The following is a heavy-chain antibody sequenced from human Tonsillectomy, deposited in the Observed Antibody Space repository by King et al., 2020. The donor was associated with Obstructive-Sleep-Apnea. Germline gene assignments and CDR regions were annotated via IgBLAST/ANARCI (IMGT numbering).Heavy chain of an antibody. V-gene: IGHV1-18*01. D-gene: IGHD3-10*01. J-gene: IGHJ5*02. CDR1: GYAFTTYG. Sequence: QLVQSGAEVKNSGASVKVSCKASGYAFTTYGISWVRQAPGQGLEWMGWISVYNGDTKYARKFQGRVTMTTDTSTSTAYLELRSLRSDDTAVYYCARGWGFRGSIPTWFDPWGQGSLVTVSS. CDR3: ARGWGFRGSIPTWFDP. CDR2: ISVYNGDT.